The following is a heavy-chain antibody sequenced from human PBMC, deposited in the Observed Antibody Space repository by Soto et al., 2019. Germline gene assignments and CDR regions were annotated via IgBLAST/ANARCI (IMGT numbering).Heavy chain of an antibody. Sequence: HPGGSLRLSCAASGFTFSSYAMSWVRQAPGKGLEWVSAISGSGGSTYYADSVKGRFTISRDNSKNTLYLQMNSLRAEDTAVYYCAKLSRAMVTFDHYYGMDVWGQGTKVTGSS. CDR3: AKLSRAMVTFDHYYGMDV. CDR2: ISGSGGST. V-gene: IGHV3-23*01. D-gene: IGHD5-18*01. CDR1: GFTFSSYA. J-gene: IGHJ6*02.